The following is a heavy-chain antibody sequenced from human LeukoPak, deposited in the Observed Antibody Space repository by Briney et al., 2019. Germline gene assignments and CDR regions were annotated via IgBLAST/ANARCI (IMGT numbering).Heavy chain of an antibody. D-gene: IGHD3-22*01. V-gene: IGHV4-38-2*02. CDR2: FNHSGST. Sequence: PSETLSLTCTVSGYSISSGYYWGWIRPPPGKGLEWTGEFNHSGSTNYNPSLKSRVTISVDTSKNQFSLKLSSVTAADTAVYFCARGVTMIGRLRFDPWGQGTLVTVSS. J-gene: IGHJ5*02. CDR3: ARGVTMIGRLRFDP. CDR1: GYSISSGYY.